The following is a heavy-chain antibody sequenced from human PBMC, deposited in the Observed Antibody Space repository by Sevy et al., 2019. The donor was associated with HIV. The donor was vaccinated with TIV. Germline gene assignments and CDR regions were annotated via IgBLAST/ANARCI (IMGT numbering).Heavy chain of an antibody. V-gene: IGHV3-66*02. D-gene: IGHD3-16*02. CDR3: ARETRLSSPMKSYYYMDV. Sequence: GGSLRLSCAASGFTVSSNYMSWVRQAPGKGLESVSVIYSGGSTYYADSVKGRFTISRDNSKNTLYLQMNSLRAEDTAVYYCARETRLSSPMKSYYYMDVWGKGPTVTVSS. CDR2: IYSGGST. J-gene: IGHJ6*03. CDR1: GFTVSSNY.